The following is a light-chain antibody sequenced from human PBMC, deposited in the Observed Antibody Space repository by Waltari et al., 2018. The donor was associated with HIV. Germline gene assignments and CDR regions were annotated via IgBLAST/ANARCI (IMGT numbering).Light chain of an antibody. CDR1: NIGSIS. Sequence: SYVLTQPPSVSVAPGQTARITCGGYNIGSISVHWYQQKPGQAPVLVVHDDSDRPSGIPERFAGSNSGNTATLTISRVEAGDEADYYCQVWDSSSGDVVLGGGAKLTVL. CDR2: DDS. CDR3: QVWDSSSGDVV. J-gene: IGLJ2*01. V-gene: IGLV3-21*02.